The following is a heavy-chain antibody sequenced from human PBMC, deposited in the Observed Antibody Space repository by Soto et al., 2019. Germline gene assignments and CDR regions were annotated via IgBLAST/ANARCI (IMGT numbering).Heavy chain of an antibody. V-gene: IGHV1-18*01. J-gene: IGHJ4*02. CDR2: ISAYKGDT. CDR3: ARDLDGSGSYYTDY. CDR1: GYTFTSYG. D-gene: IGHD3-10*01. Sequence: ASVKVSCKASGYTFTSYGISWVRQAPGQGLEWMGWISAYKGDTNYAQNLRGRVTMTTDTSTNTAYMELRSLRDDDTAVYYCARDLDGSGSYYTDYWGPGTLVTVSS.